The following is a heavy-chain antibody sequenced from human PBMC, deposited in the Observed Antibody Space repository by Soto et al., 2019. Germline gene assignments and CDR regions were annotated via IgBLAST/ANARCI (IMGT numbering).Heavy chain of an antibody. D-gene: IGHD3-3*01. J-gene: IGHJ6*02. CDR2: ISGSGGST. CDR1: GFTFSSYA. CDR3: AKGFPYYDFWSGYPPRDYYGMDV. V-gene: IGHV3-23*01. Sequence: PGGSLRLSCAASGFTFSSYAMSWVRQAPGKGLKWVSAISGSGGSTYYADYVKGRYTISRDNSKNTLYLQMNSLRAEDTAVYYCAKGFPYYDFWSGYPPRDYYGMDVWGQGTTVTVSS.